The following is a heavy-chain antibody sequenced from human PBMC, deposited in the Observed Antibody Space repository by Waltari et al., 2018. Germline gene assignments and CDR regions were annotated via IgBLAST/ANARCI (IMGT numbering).Heavy chain of an antibody. CDR2: LDADGART. CDR3: ARDWRNLGMDV. CDR1: GFPPGNFW. Sequence: EVQMVESGGGLVQPGWSLRLACEASGFPPGNFWVYWIRQGPGKGLMYVSGLDADGARTRYADSVRGRFTISRDNAKNAVYLQMTSLRAEDTALYYCARDWRNLGMDVWGQGTTVTVSS. D-gene: IGHD3-3*01. J-gene: IGHJ6*02. V-gene: IGHV3-74*01.